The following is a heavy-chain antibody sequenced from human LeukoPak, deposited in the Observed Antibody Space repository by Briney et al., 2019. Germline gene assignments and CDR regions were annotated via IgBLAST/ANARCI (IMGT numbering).Heavy chain of an antibody. J-gene: IGHJ4*02. Sequence: GASVKVSCKASGGTFSSYAISWVRQAPGQGLEWMGGIIPIFGTANYAQKFQGRLTITADESTSTAYMELSSLRSEDTAVYYCASFEYSSSSDYDYWGQGTLVTVSS. CDR3: ASFEYSSSSDYDY. V-gene: IGHV1-69*13. CDR2: IIPIFGTA. CDR1: GGTFSSYA. D-gene: IGHD6-6*01.